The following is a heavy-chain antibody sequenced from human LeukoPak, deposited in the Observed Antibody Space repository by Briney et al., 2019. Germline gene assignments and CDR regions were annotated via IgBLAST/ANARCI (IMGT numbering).Heavy chain of an antibody. CDR1: GGSFSSYY. D-gene: IGHD6-19*01. V-gene: IGHV4-59*01. J-gene: IGHJ5*02. CDR3: ACIAVAGTATERFDP. Sequence: SETLSLTCTVSGGSFSSYYWSWIRQPPGKGLEWIGYIYYSGSTNYNPSLKSRVTISVDTSKNQFSLKLSSVTAADTAVYYCACIAVAGTATERFDPWGQGTLVTVSS. CDR2: IYYSGST.